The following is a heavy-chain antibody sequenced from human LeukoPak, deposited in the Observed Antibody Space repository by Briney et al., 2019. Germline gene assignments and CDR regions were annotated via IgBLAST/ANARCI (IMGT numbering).Heavy chain of an antibody. D-gene: IGHD1-26*01. CDR2: THPGDSDT. V-gene: IGHV5-51*01. J-gene: IGHJ3*02. Sequence: GESLKISCKGSGYNFAQYRIGWVRQMPGKGLEWMGITHPGDSDTIYSPSFQGQATMSADKPISTAYLQWSSLKASDTAMYYCARLWGGIVAADDAFDIWGQGTMVTVSS. CDR3: ARLWGGIVAADDAFDI. CDR1: GYNFAQYR.